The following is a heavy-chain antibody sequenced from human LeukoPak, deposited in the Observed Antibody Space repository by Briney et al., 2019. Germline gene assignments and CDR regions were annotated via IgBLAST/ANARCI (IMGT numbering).Heavy chain of an antibody. CDR1: GYTFTSYY. J-gene: IGHJ4*02. CDR3: AREGIAVAAPDY. Sequence: ASVKVSCKASGYTFTSYYMHWVRQAPGQGLEWMGIINPSGGSTSYAQKFQGRVTMTRDTSTSTVYTELSSLRSEDTAVYYCAREGIAVAAPDYWGQGTLVTVSS. D-gene: IGHD6-19*01. V-gene: IGHV1-46*01. CDR2: INPSGGST.